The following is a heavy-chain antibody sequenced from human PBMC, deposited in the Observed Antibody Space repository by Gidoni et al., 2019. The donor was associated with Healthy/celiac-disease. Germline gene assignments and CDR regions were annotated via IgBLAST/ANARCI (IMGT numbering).Heavy chain of an antibody. CDR3: AKERGSVAAKYWYFDL. CDR2: ISGSGGST. D-gene: IGHD2-15*01. Sequence: EVQLLESGGGLVQPGGSLRLSGAASGFTCSSDAMSWVRQAPGKGLEWVSAISGSGGSTYYAASVKGRFTISRDNSKNTLYLQMNSLRAEDTAVYYCAKERGSVAAKYWYFDLWGRGTLVTVSS. V-gene: IGHV3-23*01. J-gene: IGHJ2*01. CDR1: GFTCSSDA.